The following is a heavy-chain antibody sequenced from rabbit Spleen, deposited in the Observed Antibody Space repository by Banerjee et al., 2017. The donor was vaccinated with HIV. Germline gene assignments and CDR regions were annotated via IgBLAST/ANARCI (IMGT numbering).Heavy chain of an antibody. J-gene: IGHJ4*01. D-gene: IGHD6-1*01. Sequence: QSLEESGGDLVKPGASLTLTCTASGFSFTSSYYMCWVRQAPGKGLECIACIYGGGSGNTYYASWAKGRFTISKTSSTTVTLQMTSLTAADTATYFCARQTSDGGLGYALVDLWGQGTLVTVS. CDR3: ARQTSDGGLGYALVDL. CDR2: IYGGGSGNT. V-gene: IGHV1S40*01. CDR1: GFSFTSSYY.